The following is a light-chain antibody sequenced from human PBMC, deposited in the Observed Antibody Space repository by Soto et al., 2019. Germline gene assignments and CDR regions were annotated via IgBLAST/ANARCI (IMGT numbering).Light chain of an antibody. V-gene: IGKV3-20*01. CDR3: QQYGSSPLT. CDR2: DAS. Sequence: EIVLTQSPATLSLSPGARDPLSCRARQSVSSYLAWYQQKPGQAPRLLIYDASSRAAGIPDRFSGSGSGTDFTLTISRLESEDFAVYYCQQYGSSPLTFGQGTRLEI. J-gene: IGKJ5*01. CDR1: QSVSSY.